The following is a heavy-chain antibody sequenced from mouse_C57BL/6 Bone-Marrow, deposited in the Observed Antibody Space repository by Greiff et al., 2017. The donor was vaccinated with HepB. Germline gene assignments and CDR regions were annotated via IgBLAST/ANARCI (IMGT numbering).Heavy chain of an antibody. D-gene: IGHD2-5*01. CDR1: GFTFSDYG. CDR3: ARQGYSNYDY. V-gene: IGHV5-17*01. J-gene: IGHJ2*01. CDR2: ISSGSSTI. Sequence: EVKVVDSGGGLVKPGGSLKLSCAASGFTFSDYGMHWVRQAPEKGLEWVAYISSGSSTIYYADTVKGRFTISRDNAKNTLFLQMTSLRSEDTAMYYCARQGYSNYDYWGQGTTLTVSS.